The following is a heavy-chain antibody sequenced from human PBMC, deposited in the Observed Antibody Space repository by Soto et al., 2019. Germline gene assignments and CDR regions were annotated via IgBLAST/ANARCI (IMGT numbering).Heavy chain of an antibody. CDR1: GVSISSGDYY. CDR3: ASSEGYQLLNWFDP. J-gene: IGHJ5*02. D-gene: IGHD2-2*01. CDR2: IYYSGST. Sequence: SETLSLTCTVSGVSISSGDYYWRWIRPPPGKGLEWIGYIYYSGSTYYNPSLKSRVTISVDTSKNQFSLKLSSVTAADTAVYYCASSEGYQLLNWFDPWGQGTLVTVSS. V-gene: IGHV4-30-4*01.